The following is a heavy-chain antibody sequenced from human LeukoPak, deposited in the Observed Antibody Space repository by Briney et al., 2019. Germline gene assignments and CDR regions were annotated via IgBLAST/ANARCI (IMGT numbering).Heavy chain of an antibody. CDR2: ISGSGAST. V-gene: IGHV3-23*01. CDR3: AKDVGKWESLHFFDY. J-gene: IGHJ4*02. D-gene: IGHD1-26*01. CDR1: GFTFSTNA. Sequence: GGSLRLSCLTSGFTFSTNAMSWVRQAPGKGLEWISGISGSGASTYYTDSVTGRFTISRDNSRNTLYLQMNSLRGDDTAVYYCAKDVGKWESLHFFDYWGQGTLVTVSS.